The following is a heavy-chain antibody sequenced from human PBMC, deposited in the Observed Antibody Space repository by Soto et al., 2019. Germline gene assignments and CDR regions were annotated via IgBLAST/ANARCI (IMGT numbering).Heavy chain of an antibody. V-gene: IGHV4-4*02. CDR2: IYHSGST. CDR1: SGSISSSNW. D-gene: IGHD3-3*01. Sequence: SETLSLTCAVSSGSISSSNWWRWVRQPPGKGLERIGEIYHSGSTNYNPSLKSRVTISVDKSKNQFSLKLSSVTAADTAVYFCAGGGRETIFGVVMIRNYFDYWGQGTLVTVSS. CDR3: AGGGRETIFGVVMIRNYFDY. J-gene: IGHJ4*02.